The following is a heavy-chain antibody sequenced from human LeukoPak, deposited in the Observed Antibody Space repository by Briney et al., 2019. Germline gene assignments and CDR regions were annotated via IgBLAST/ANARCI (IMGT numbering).Heavy chain of an antibody. D-gene: IGHD7-27*01. J-gene: IGHJ4*02. CDR2: IYQSRST. Sequence: SETLPLTCSVSGYSISSGYYWGWIRQPPGKGLEWIGSIYQSRSTYYNPSLKSRVTISVDTSKNQFSLKLSSVTAADTAVYYCARLAWGRLDYWGQGTLVTVSS. CDR3: ARLAWGRLDY. V-gene: IGHV4-38-2*02. CDR1: GYSISSGYY.